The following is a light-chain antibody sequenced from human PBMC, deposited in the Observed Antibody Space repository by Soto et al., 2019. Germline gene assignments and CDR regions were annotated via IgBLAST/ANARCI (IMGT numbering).Light chain of an antibody. Sequence: DIQMTQSPSSLSAFVGDRVTITCRASQGISNYLAWYQQKPGKVPKLLIYAASTLHSGVPSRFSGSGSGTDFTLTISSLQPEDVATYYCQKYDSAPWTFGQWTKVEIK. CDR2: AAS. CDR3: QKYDSAPWT. CDR1: QGISNY. J-gene: IGKJ1*01. V-gene: IGKV1-27*01.